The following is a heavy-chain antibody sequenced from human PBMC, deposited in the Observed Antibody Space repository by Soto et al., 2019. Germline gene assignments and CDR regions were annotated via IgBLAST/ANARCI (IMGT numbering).Heavy chain of an antibody. CDR2: ISAYNGNT. CDR1: GYTFTSYG. V-gene: IGHV1-18*01. J-gene: IGHJ6*03. CDR3: ARVGLPDGYIWGSSAWGPYYMDV. D-gene: IGHD3-16*01. Sequence: GASVKVSCKASGYTFTSYGISWVRQAPGQGLEWMGWISAYNGNTNYAQKLQGRVTMTTDTSTSTAYMELRSLRSDDTAVYYCARVGLPDGYIWGSSAWGPYYMDVWCKGPTVTVSS.